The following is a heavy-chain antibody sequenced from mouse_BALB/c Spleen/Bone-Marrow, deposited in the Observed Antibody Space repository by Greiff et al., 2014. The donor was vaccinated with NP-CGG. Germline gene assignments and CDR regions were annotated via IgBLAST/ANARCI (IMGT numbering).Heavy chain of an antibody. CDR3: ARGWDWFAY. D-gene: IGHD4-1*01. J-gene: IGHJ3*01. CDR2: IYPGDGDT. CDR1: GYTFTSYW. V-gene: IGHV1-87*01. Sequence: QVQQSGAELARPGASVKLSCKASGYTFTSYWMQWVKQRPGQGLEWIGAIYPGDGDTRYTQKFKGKATLTADKSSSTAYMQLSSLASEDSAVYYCARGWDWFAYWGQGTLVTVSA.